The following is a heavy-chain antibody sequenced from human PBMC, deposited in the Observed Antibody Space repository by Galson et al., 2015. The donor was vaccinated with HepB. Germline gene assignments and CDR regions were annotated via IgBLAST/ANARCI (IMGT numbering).Heavy chain of an antibody. CDR3: ASGYPYGRSGYYLDS. D-gene: IGHD3-22*01. CDR2: IDPSDSYT. Sequence: QSGAEVKKPGESLRISCKGSGYSFTSYWISWVRQMPGKGLEWMGRIDPSDSYTNYSPSFQGHVTISADKSISTAYLQWSSLKASDTAMYYCASGYPYGRSGYYLDSWGQGALVTVSS. J-gene: IGHJ4*02. CDR1: GYSFTSYW. V-gene: IGHV5-10-1*01.